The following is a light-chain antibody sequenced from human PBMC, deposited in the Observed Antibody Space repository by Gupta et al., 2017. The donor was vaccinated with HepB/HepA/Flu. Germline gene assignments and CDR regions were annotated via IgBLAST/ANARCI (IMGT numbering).Light chain of an antibody. CDR3: QAWDSSTAAV. V-gene: IGLV3-1*01. Sequence: SYELTQPPSVSVSSGQTASITCAGDKLGDKYACWYQQKPGQSPVLVIYQDSKRPSGIPERFSGSNSGNTATLTISGTQAMDEADYYCQAWDSSTAAVFGGGTKLTVL. CDR1: KLGDKY. CDR2: QDS. J-gene: IGLJ2*01.